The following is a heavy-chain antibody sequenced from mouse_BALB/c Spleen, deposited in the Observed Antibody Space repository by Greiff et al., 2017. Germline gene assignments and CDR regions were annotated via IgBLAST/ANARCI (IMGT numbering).Heavy chain of an antibody. V-gene: IGHV1S137*01. D-gene: IGHD1-1*01. Sequence: QVQLKESGAELVRPGVSVKISCKGSGYTFTDYAMHWVKQSHAKSLEWIGVISTYYGDASYNQKFKGKATMTVDKSSSTAYMELARLTSEDSAIYYCARGGTTKGVDYWGQGTTLTVSS. CDR1: GYTFTDYA. CDR3: ARGGTTKGVDY. J-gene: IGHJ2*01. CDR2: ISTYYGDA.